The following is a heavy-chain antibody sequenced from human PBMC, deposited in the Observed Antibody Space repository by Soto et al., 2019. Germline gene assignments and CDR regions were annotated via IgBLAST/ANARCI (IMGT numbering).Heavy chain of an antibody. Sequence: GGSLRLSCAASGFTFSDYYMSWIRQAPGKGLEWVSYISSSGSTIYYADSVKGRFTISRDNAKNSLYLQMNSLRAEDTAVYYCARPMYGDYVDAPYFDYWGQGTLVTVSS. D-gene: IGHD4-17*01. CDR3: ARPMYGDYVDAPYFDY. J-gene: IGHJ4*02. CDR1: GFTFSDYY. CDR2: ISSSGSTI. V-gene: IGHV3-11*01.